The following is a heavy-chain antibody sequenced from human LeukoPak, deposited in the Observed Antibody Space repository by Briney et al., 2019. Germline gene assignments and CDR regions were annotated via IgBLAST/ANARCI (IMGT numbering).Heavy chain of an antibody. V-gene: IGHV1-2*02. D-gene: IGHD1-26*01. Sequence: GASVKVSCKASGYTFTGYYMHWVRQAPGQGLEWMGWINPNSGGTNYAQKFQGRVTMTRDTSISTAYMELSRLRSDDTAVYYCARDLGWELLNDAFDIWGQGTMVTVSS. J-gene: IGHJ3*02. CDR3: ARDLGWELLNDAFDI. CDR2: INPNSGGT. CDR1: GYTFTGYY.